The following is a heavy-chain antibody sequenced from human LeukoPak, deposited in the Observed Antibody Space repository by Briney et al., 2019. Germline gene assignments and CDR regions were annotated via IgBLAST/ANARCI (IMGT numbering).Heavy chain of an antibody. V-gene: IGHV4-38-2*01. Sequence: PSETLSLTCAVSGYSIRGDDYWGWIRQSPGKGLEWIGSIYHSGSTHYNPSLKSRATISVDTSKNQFSLMLNSVTAADTAVYYCARNRSVTTTPGFDHWGQGTLVTVSS. J-gene: IGHJ4*02. D-gene: IGHD4-17*01. CDR3: ARNRSVTTTPGFDH. CDR2: IYHSGST. CDR1: GYSIRGDDY.